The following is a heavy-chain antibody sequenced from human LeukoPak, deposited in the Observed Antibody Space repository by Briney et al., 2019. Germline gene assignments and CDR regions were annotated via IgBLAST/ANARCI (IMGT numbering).Heavy chain of an antibody. J-gene: IGHJ4*02. CDR1: GFTFSSYW. V-gene: IGHV3-7*01. Sequence: RSGGSLRLSCAASGFTFSSYWMSWVRQAPGKGLEWVANIKQDGSEKYYVDSVKGRFTISRDNAKNSLYLQMNSLRAEDTAVYHCAREETYYYDSSGYYYGYWGQGTLVTVSS. CDR3: AREETYYYDSSGYYYGY. CDR2: IKQDGSEK. D-gene: IGHD3-22*01.